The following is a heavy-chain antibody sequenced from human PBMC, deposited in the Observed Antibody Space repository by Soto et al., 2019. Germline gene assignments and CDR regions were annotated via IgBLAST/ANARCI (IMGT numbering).Heavy chain of an antibody. J-gene: IGHJ6*02. CDR1: GFSFASSA. CDR2: IVVGSGNT. D-gene: IGHD6-13*01. CDR3: AADHLSITAAGQTYGXDV. V-gene: IGHV1-58*01. Sequence: SVKVSCKASGFSFASSAVQWVRQARGQRLEWIGWIVVGSGNTNYALKFQERVTITRDMSTSTAYMELSSLRSEDTAVYYCAADHLSITAAGQTYGXDVWGQGTTVTVSS.